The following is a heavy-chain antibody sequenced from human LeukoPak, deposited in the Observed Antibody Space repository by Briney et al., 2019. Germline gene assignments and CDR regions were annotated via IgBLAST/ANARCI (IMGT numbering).Heavy chain of an antibody. Sequence: PSETLSLTCAVYGGSFSGYYWSWLRQPPGKGLEWLGEINHSGSTNYNPSLRSRATISIDTSGSAVSLTLRSVTAADTAVYFCATRNADSFYFDYWGRGTLVTVSS. CDR3: ATRNADSFYFDY. V-gene: IGHV4-34*01. CDR1: GGSFSGYY. CDR2: INHSGST. J-gene: IGHJ4*02. D-gene: IGHD4-17*01.